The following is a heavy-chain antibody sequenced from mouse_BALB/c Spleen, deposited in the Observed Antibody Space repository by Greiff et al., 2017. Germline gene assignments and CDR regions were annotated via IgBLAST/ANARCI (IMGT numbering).Heavy chain of an antibody. CDR3: TRGGEYGYDGRAMDY. J-gene: IGHJ4*01. D-gene: IGHD2-2*01. Sequence: EVQRVESGGGLVKPGGSLKLSCAASGFTFSSYTMSWVRQTPEKRLEWVATISSGGSYTYYPDSVKGRFTISRDNAKNTLYLQMSSLKSEDTAMYYCTRGGEYGYDGRAMDYWGQGTSVTVSS. V-gene: IGHV5-6-4*01. CDR2: ISSGGSYT. CDR1: GFTFSSYT.